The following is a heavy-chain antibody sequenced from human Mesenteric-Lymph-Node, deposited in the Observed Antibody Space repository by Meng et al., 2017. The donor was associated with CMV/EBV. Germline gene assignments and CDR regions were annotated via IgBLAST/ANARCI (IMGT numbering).Heavy chain of an antibody. Sequence: TCAVYGGSFSGYYCTWVRPPPGKALEWIGQINHDGITSYNPSLKSRVFISIDTSKKQFSLRLTSVTAADTAVYYCARENIQTNWFDPWGQGTLVTVS. CDR2: INHDGIT. CDR1: GGSFSGYY. J-gene: IGHJ5*02. V-gene: IGHV4-34*01. CDR3: ARENIQTNWFDP. D-gene: IGHD5-18*01.